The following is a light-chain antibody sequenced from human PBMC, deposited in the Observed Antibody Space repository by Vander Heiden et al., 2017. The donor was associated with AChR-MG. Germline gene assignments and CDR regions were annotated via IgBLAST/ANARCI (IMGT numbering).Light chain of an antibody. Sequence: DTPLTHSRSALSASVGDPVTITCRASQSISSNLNWYQQKTGKAPKLLIYAASSLQSGVPSRFSGSGCGTDFTLTISSLQPEDFATYYCQQRHSNPFSHTFGGRTKVEIK. CDR3: QQRHSNPFSHT. J-gene: IGKJ4*01. CDR1: QSISSN. V-gene: IGKV1-39*01. CDR2: AAS.